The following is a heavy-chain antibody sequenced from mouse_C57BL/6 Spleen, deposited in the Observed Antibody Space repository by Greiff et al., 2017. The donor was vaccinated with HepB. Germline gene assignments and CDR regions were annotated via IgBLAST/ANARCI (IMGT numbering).Heavy chain of an antibody. J-gene: IGHJ4*01. CDR3: ARSRVRRDFYAMDY. Sequence: QVQLQQPGAELVKPGASVKLSCKASGYTFTSYWMQWVKQRPGQGLEWIGEIDPSDSYTNYNQKFKGKATLTVDTSSSTAYMQLSSLTSEDSAVYYCARSRVRRDFYAMDYWGQGTSVTVSS. CDR2: IDPSDSYT. V-gene: IGHV1-50*01. CDR1: GYTFTSYW. D-gene: IGHD2-14*01.